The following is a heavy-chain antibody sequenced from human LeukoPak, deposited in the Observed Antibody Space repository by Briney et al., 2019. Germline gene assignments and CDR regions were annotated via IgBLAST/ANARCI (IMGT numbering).Heavy chain of an antibody. CDR1: GFTFSDYY. CDR2: ISSSGSTI. Sequence: PGGSLRLSCAASGFTFSDYYMSWIRQAPGKGLEWVSYISSSGSTIYYADSVKGRFTISRDNAKNSLYLQMNSLRAEDTALYYCAKVLRGTEMATLWDAFDIWGQGTMVTVSS. D-gene: IGHD5-24*01. J-gene: IGHJ3*02. CDR3: AKVLRGTEMATLWDAFDI. V-gene: IGHV3-11*01.